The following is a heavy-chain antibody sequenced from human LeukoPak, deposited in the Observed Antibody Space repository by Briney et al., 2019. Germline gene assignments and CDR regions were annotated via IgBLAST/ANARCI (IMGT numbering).Heavy chain of an antibody. CDR3: ARDPSGYSANFDY. Sequence: GGSLRLSCAASGFTFSSYAMHWVRQAPGKGLEWVAVISYDGSNKYYADSVKGRFTISRDNSKNTLYLQMNGLRAEDTAVYYCARDPSGYSANFDYWGQGTLVTVSS. J-gene: IGHJ4*02. D-gene: IGHD3-9*01. CDR2: ISYDGSNK. V-gene: IGHV3-30-3*01. CDR1: GFTFSSYA.